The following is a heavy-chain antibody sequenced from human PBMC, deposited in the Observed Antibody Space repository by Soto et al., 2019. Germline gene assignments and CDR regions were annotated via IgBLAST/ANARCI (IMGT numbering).Heavy chain of an antibody. CDR3: ARGPVESGTRQDFDY. V-gene: IGHV4-34*01. CDR1: GGSLNGYY. Sequence: SETLSLTCAVYGGSLNGYYWSWIRQPPGKGLEWIGEINRSGSTNYNPSLKSRVTISIHTSRNELSLNLISVTAADTAVYYCARGPVESGTRQDFDYWGQGTLVTVS. CDR2: INRSGST. D-gene: IGHD1-7*01. J-gene: IGHJ4*02.